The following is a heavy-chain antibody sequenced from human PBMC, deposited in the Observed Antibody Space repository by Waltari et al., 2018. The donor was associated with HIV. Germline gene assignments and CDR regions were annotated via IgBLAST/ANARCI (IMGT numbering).Heavy chain of an antibody. CDR3: ARLIYRSGWFAFDI. J-gene: IGHJ3*02. D-gene: IGHD6-19*01. CDR2: INHSGST. V-gene: IGHV4-34*01. CDR1: GGSFSDHY. Sequence: QVQLQQWGAGLLKPSETLSLTCAVYGGSFSDHYWSWIRQPPGKGLEWIGEINHSGSTNYNPSLKSRGTMSVDTSKNQFSLKLSSVTAADTAVYYCARLIYRSGWFAFDIWGQGTMVTVSS.